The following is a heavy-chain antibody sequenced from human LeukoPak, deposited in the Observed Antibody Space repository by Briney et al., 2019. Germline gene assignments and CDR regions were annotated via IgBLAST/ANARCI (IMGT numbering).Heavy chain of an antibody. Sequence: GGSLRLPCAASGFTFGSYWMHWVRQAPGKGLVWVSHINTDGSSPTYGDSAKGRFTVSRDNAKNTLFLQMNSLRVEDTAVYYCARGTAATAGIDYWGQGTLVTVSS. J-gene: IGHJ4*02. CDR1: GFTFGSYW. V-gene: IGHV3-74*01. D-gene: IGHD6-13*01. CDR3: ARGTAATAGIDY. CDR2: INTDGSSP.